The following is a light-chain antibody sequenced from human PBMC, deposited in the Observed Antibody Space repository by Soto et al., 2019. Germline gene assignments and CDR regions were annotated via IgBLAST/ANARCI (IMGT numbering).Light chain of an antibody. CDR1: QGISNY. V-gene: IGKV1-27*01. Sequence: DIQMTQSPSYLSASVGDRVTITRRARQGISNYLAWYQQRPGKVPKLLLYAASTLQSGVPSRFSGSGSGTDFTLPISRLQPEYVATYYCQKYKSAPWMFGQVTKVEIK. CDR2: AAS. CDR3: QKYKSAPWM. J-gene: IGKJ1*01.